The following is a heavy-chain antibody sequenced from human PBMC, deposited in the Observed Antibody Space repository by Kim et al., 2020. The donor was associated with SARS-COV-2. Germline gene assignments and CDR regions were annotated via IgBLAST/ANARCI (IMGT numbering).Heavy chain of an antibody. V-gene: IGHV3-30*01. Sequence: ADSVKGRFTISRDNSKNTLYLQMNSLRAEDTAVYYCASGIVATHDAFDIWGQGTMVTVSS. CDR3: ASGIVATHDAFDI. D-gene: IGHD5-12*01. J-gene: IGHJ3*02.